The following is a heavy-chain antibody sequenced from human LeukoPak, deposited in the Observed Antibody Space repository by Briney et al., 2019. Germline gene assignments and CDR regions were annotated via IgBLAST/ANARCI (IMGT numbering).Heavy chain of an antibody. CDR3: ARGVYGSGSLNYYYYGMDV. CDR2: IIPIFGTA. Sequence: GASVKVSCKASGGTFSSYAISWVRQAPGQGLEWTGGIIPIFGTANYAQKFQGRVTITADESTSTAYMELSSLRSEDTAVYYCARGVYGSGSLNYYYYGMDVWGQGTTVTVSS. J-gene: IGHJ6*02. V-gene: IGHV1-69*13. D-gene: IGHD3-10*01. CDR1: GGTFSSYA.